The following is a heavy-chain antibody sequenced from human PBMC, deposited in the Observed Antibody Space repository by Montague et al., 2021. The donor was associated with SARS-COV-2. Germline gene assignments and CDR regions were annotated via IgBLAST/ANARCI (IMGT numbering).Heavy chain of an antibody. D-gene: IGHD1-1*01. CDR1: GGSISSYY. CDR3: ARDKAAKIYFNCAFDI. CDR2: INNSGTT. Sequence: SETLSLTCTVSGGSISSYYWNWIRETPGKGLEWIGIINNSGTTNXXHSLKSRVTISLDTPKNQFSLTLNSMTAADTAIYYCARDKAAKIYFNCAFDIWGQGRMVTVSS. V-gene: IGHV4-59*01. J-gene: IGHJ3*02.